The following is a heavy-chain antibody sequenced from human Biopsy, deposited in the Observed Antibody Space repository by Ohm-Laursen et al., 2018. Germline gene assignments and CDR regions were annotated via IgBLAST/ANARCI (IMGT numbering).Heavy chain of an antibody. V-gene: IGHV3-11*01. J-gene: IGHJ4*02. CDR2: ISSSGLTI. CDR3: AKVHRRRDGYSYRDY. D-gene: IGHD5-24*01. Sequence: SLRLSCSGSGFSISDFYMSWIRQAPGRGLEWVSYISSSGLTIYYADSVKGRFTVTRDNPKNSLYHQMNSLRVEDTAVYYCAKVHRRRDGYSYRDYWGQGTLVSVSS. CDR1: GFSISDFY.